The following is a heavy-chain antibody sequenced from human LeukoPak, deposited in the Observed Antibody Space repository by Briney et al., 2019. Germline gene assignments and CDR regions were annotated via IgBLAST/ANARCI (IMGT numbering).Heavy chain of an antibody. CDR3: AKTRNQQEMATAYFDY. Sequence: GGSLRLSCAASGFTFSSYWMSWVRQAPGKGLEWVAVIWYDGSNKYHADSVKGRFTISRDNPRHTLYLQMNNLRAEDTAVYFCAKTRNQQEMATAYFDYWGQGTLVTVSS. D-gene: IGHD1-1*01. V-gene: IGHV3-33*06. J-gene: IGHJ4*02. CDR1: GFTFSSYW. CDR2: IWYDGSNK.